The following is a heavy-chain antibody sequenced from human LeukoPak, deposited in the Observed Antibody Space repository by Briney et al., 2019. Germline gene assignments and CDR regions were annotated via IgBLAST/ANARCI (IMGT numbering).Heavy chain of an antibody. V-gene: IGHV4-31*03. CDR2: IYYSGST. CDR3: ARDHYDFWSGYYRYGMDV. D-gene: IGHD3-3*01. Sequence: PSETLSLTCTVSGGSISGGGYYWSWIRQHPGKGLEWIGYIYYSGSTYYSPSLKSRVTISVDTSKNQFSLKLSSVTAADTAVYYCARDHYDFWSGYYRYGMDVWGQGTTVTVSS. CDR1: GGSISGGGYY. J-gene: IGHJ6*02.